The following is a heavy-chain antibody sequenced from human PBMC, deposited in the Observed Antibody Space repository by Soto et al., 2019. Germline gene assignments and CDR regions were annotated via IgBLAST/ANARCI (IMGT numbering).Heavy chain of an antibody. D-gene: IGHD3-22*01. V-gene: IGHV3-7*01. CDR1: GFTFSSYW. J-gene: IGHJ4*02. Sequence: PGGSLRLSCAASGFTFSSYWMSWVRQAPGKGLEWVANIKQDGSEKYYVDSVKGRFTISRDNAKNSLYLQMNSLRAEDTAVYYCARGSYYYDSSGYYYNPYFDYWGQGTLVTVSS. CDR3: ARGSYYYDSSGYYYNPYFDY. CDR2: IKQDGSEK.